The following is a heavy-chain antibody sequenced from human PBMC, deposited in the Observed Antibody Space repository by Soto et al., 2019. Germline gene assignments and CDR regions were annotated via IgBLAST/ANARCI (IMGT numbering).Heavy chain of an antibody. J-gene: IGHJ6*02. V-gene: IGHV3-7*01. CDR3: AKRKEVYYYGMDV. CDR1: GFTFSSYW. CDR2: INQDGSEK. Sequence: GVLRLSCAASGFTFSSYWMSWVRQAPGKGLEWVANINQDGSEKYYVDSVKGRFTISRDNAKDSLYLQMNNLRAEDTAVYYCAKRKEVYYYGMDVWGQGTTVTAP.